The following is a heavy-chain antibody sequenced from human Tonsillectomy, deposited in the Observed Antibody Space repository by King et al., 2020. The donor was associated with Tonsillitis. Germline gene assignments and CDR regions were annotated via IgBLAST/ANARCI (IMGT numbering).Heavy chain of an antibody. V-gene: IGHV3-30-3*01. CDR2: ISYDGSNK. Sequence: HVQLVESGGGVVQPGRSLRLSCAASGFTFSSYAMHWVRQAPGKGLEWVAVISYDGSNKYYADSVKGRFTISRDNSKNTLYLQMNSLRAEDTAVYYCARDGLPLRYFGWPPGGPDYWGQGTLVTVSS. CDR3: ARDGLPLRYFGWPPGGPDY. J-gene: IGHJ4*02. D-gene: IGHD3-9*01. CDR1: GFTFSSYA.